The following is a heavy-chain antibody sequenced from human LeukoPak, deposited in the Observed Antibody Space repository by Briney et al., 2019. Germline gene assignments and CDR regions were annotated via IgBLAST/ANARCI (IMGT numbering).Heavy chain of an antibody. CDR1: EFTFSSYG. J-gene: IGHJ6*02. Sequence: GRSLRLSCVASEFTFSSYGMHWVRQAPGKGLEWMASISYDGSNNYYADSVKGRFTISRDNSKNTLYLQMNSLNTEDTAVYYCAKAAPDSGDYGMDVWGQGTTVTVSS. V-gene: IGHV3-30*18. CDR3: AKAAPDSGDYGMDV. CDR2: ISYDGSNN. D-gene: IGHD4-17*01.